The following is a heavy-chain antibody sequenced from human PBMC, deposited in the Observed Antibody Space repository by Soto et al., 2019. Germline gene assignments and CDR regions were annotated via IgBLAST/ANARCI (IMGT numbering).Heavy chain of an antibody. CDR2: LQHSGST. D-gene: IGHD6-13*01. V-gene: IGHV4-59*01. CDR3: ARHVGDSYSSSWYSNWYFDP. Sequence: SETGSLTDSVAGGSISSYSWSWVRHPRCKGLAWLGYLQHSGSTNYNPPLKSRVTISVDTSTNQFSLKLSSVTAADPAVYYCARHVGDSYSSSWYSNWYFDPWGRGTPVTVS. CDR1: GGSISSYS. J-gene: IGHJ2*01.